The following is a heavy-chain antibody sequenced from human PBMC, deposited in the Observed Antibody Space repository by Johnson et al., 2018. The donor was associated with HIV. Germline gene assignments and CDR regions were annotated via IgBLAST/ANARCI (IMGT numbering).Heavy chain of an antibody. CDR2: IKSKTDGGTT. D-gene: IGHD2-21*01. Sequence: VQLVESGGGLVQPGGSLRLSCAASGFTFSSYAMSWVRQAPGKGLEWVGRIKSKTDGGTTDYAAPVKGRFTISRDDSKNTLYLQMNSLKIEDTAVYYCAKGPQGIATPDAFDIWGQGTMVTVSS. J-gene: IGHJ3*02. V-gene: IGHV3-15*01. CDR1: GFTFSSYA. CDR3: AKGPQGIATPDAFDI.